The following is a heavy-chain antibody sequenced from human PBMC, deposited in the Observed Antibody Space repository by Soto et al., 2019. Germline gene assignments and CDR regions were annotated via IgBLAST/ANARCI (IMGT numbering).Heavy chain of an antibody. V-gene: IGHV3-48*02. CDR2: ITSDSSTI. J-gene: IGHJ6*02. CDR1: GFTFSSYS. D-gene: IGHD2-8*01. CDR3: ASIGRGVYGIDV. Sequence: EVQLVESGGGLVQPGGSLRRSCAASGFTFSSYSINWVRQAPGKGLEWFSYITSDSSTISYAASVKGRFTVSRDNAKHSLYLQMNSLRDADTAVYYCASIGRGVYGIDVWGQGTSVTVSS.